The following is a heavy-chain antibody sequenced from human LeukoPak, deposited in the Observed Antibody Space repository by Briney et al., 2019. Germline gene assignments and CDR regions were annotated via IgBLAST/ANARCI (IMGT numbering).Heavy chain of an antibody. J-gene: IGHJ5*02. CDR2: FDPEDGET. V-gene: IGHV1-24*01. Sequence: GASVKVSCKVSGYTLTELSMHWVRQAPGKGLEWMGGFDPEDGETIYAQKFQGRVTMTEDTSTDTAYMELSSLRSEDTAVYYCATNSGDSSGYYNWFDPWGQGTLVTVSS. CDR1: GYTLTELS. D-gene: IGHD3-22*01. CDR3: ATNSGDSSGYYNWFDP.